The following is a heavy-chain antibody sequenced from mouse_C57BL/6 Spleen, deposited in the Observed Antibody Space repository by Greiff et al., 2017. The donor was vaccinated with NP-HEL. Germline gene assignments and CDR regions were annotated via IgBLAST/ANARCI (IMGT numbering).Heavy chain of an antibody. CDR3: ARPYGSREGWFAY. CDR2: ISDGGSYT. J-gene: IGHJ3*01. V-gene: IGHV5-4*01. CDR1: GFTFSSYA. Sequence: EVQVVESGGGLVKPGGSLKLSCAASGFTFSSYAMSWVRQTPEKRLEWVATISDGGSYTYYPDNVKGRFTISRDNAKNNLYLQMSHLKSEDTAMYYCARPYGSREGWFAYWGQGTLVTVSA. D-gene: IGHD1-1*01.